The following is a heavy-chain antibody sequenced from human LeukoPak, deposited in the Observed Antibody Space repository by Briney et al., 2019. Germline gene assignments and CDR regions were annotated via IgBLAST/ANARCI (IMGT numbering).Heavy chain of an antibody. CDR2: ISYDGSNK. V-gene: IGHV3-30*04. J-gene: IGHJ4*02. CDR1: GFTFSSYA. CDR3: AIKGADYFIDN. D-gene: IGHD2/OR15-2a*01. Sequence: PGGSLRLPCAASGFTFSSYAMHWVRQAPGKGLEGVAVISYDGSNKYYADSVKGRFTISRDNSKNTRYLQMNSLKASNTAMYYCAIKGADYFIDNWGQGTLVTVSS.